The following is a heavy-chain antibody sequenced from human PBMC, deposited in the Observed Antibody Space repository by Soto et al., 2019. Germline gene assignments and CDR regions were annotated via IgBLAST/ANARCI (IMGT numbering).Heavy chain of an antibody. V-gene: IGHV3-21*01. J-gene: IGHJ6*02. D-gene: IGHD6-13*01. CDR3: ARDGWPWGYSSYSSSWLHYYYGMDV. CDR2: ISSSSSYI. Sequence: EVQLVESGGGLVKPGGSLRLSCADSGFTFSSYSMNWVRQAPGKGLEWVSSISSSSSYIYYADSVKGRFTISRDNAKNSLYLQMNSLRAEDTAVYYCARDGWPWGYSSYSSSWLHYYYGMDVWGQGTTVTVSS. CDR1: GFTFSSYS.